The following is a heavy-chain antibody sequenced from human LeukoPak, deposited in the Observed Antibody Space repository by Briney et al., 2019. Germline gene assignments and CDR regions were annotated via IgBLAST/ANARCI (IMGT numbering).Heavy chain of an antibody. V-gene: IGHV5-51*03. CDR3: ARRSEGSSSWYRYNWFDP. J-gene: IGHJ5*02. D-gene: IGHD6-13*01. Sequence: KPGESLKISCKGSGYSLTSYWIGWVSQMPGKGLEWMGIIYPGDSDTRYSPSFQGQVTISADKSISTAYLQWSSLKASDTAMYYCARRSEGSSSWYRYNWFDPWGEATLVTVSS. CDR1: GYSLTSYW. CDR2: IYPGDSDT.